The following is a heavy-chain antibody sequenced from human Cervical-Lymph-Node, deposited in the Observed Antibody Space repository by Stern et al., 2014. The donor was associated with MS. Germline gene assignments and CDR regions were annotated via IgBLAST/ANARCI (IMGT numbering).Heavy chain of an antibody. Sequence: EDQLVESGPEVKRPGESLKISCQASGYTFTSYWIGWVRQMPGKGLEWIAIIFPGGSDIRSSPSFQGQATISADKSSSTAYLQWNNLKASDTAIYYCARQRYFDYWGQGTLVTVSS. CDR2: IFPGGSDI. CDR3: ARQRYFDY. J-gene: IGHJ4*02. V-gene: IGHV5-51*01. CDR1: GYTFTSYW.